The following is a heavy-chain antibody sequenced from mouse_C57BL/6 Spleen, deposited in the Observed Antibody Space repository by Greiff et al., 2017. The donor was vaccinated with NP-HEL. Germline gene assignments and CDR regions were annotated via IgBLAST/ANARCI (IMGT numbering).Heavy chain of an antibody. D-gene: IGHD2-1*01. CDR3: TKSIYYGNLFDY. V-gene: IGHV1-15*01. J-gene: IGHJ2*01. CDR2: IDPETGGT. Sequence: VKLMESGAELVRPGASVTLSCKASGYTFTDYEMHWVKQTPVHGLEWIGAIDPETGGTAYNQKFKGKAILTADKSSSTAYMELRSLTSEDSAVYYCTKSIYYGNLFDYWGQGTTLTVSS. CDR1: GYTFTDYE.